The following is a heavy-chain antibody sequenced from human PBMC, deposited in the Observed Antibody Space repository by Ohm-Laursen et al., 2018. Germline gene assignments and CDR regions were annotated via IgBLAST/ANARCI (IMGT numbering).Heavy chain of an antibody. CDR1: GFSFSSYW. J-gene: IGHJ4*02. V-gene: IGHV3-74*01. CDR2: INSDGSST. Sequence: GSLRLSCSASGFSFSSYWMHWVRKDPGKGLEWISRINSDGSSTNYADSVKGRFTISRDNAKNTLYLQMNSLRAEDTAVYFCARSSYSGSQQDDWGQGTLVTVSS. CDR3: ARSSYSGSQQDD. D-gene: IGHD1-26*01.